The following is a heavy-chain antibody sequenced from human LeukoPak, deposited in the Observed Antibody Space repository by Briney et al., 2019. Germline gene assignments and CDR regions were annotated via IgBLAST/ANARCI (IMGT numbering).Heavy chain of an antibody. Sequence: SEPLSLTCTVSGGSISSGGYYWSWIRQHPGQGLEWIGYIYYSGSTYYNPSLKSRVTISVDTSKNQFSLKLSSVTAADTAVYYCARSEEYCSSTSCPFDYWGQGTLVTVSS. D-gene: IGHD2-2*01. CDR1: GGSISSGGYY. CDR3: ARSEEYCSSTSCPFDY. CDR2: IYYSGST. V-gene: IGHV4-31*03. J-gene: IGHJ4*02.